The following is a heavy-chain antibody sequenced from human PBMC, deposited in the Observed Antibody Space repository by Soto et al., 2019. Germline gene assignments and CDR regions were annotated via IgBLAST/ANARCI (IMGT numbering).Heavy chain of an antibody. J-gene: IGHJ3*02. Sequence: SQTLSLTCVISGDSVSSNSAAWNWIRQSPSRGLEWLGRTYYRSKWYNDYAVSVKSRITISPDTSKNQFSLQLNSVTPEDTAVYYCASKAHRAAAGSDAFDIWGQGTMVTVSS. CDR3: ASKAHRAAAGSDAFDI. CDR1: GDSVSSNSAA. CDR2: TYYRSKWYN. V-gene: IGHV6-1*01. D-gene: IGHD6-13*01.